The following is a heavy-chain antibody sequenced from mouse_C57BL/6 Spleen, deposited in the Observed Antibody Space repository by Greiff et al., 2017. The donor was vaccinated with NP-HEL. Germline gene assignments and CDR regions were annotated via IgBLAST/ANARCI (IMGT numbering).Heavy chain of an antibody. D-gene: IGHD1-1*01. V-gene: IGHV1-4*01. CDR1: GYTFTSYT. Sequence: QVQLQQSGAELARPGASVKMSCKASGYTFTSYTMHWVKQRPGQGLEWIGYINPSSGYTKYNQKFKDKATLTADKSSSTAYMQLSSLTSEDAAVYYCARPYGSSYVGFAYWGQGTLVTVSA. CDR2: INPSSGYT. CDR3: ARPYGSSYVGFAY. J-gene: IGHJ3*01.